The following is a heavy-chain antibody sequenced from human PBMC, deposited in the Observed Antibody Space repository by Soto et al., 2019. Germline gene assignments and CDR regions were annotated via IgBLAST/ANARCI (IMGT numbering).Heavy chain of an antibody. CDR3: ARDLYYSSGRYFDHDAFDI. CDR1: GYNFTSYG. D-gene: IGHD6-19*01. Sequence: ASVKVSCKASGYNFTSYGISWVRQAPGQGLEWLGWISPHNDRTKYARRFQDRVTMTTETPTSTVYMELGSLRSDDTAVYYCARDLYYSSGRYFDHDAFDIWGQGTVVTVSS. J-gene: IGHJ3*02. CDR2: ISPHNDRT. V-gene: IGHV1-18*01.